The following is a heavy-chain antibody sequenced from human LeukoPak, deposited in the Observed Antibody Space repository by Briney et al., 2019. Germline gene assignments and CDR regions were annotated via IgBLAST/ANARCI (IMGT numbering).Heavy chain of an antibody. Sequence: SETLSLTCAVYGGSFSGYYWSWIRQPPGKGLEWIGEINHSGSTNYNPSLKSRVTISVDTSKNQFSLKLSSVTAADTAVYYCARGDRQQQLANYYYYGMDVWGQGTTVTVSS. CDR2: INHSGST. V-gene: IGHV4-34*01. D-gene: IGHD6-13*01. CDR1: GGSFSGYY. CDR3: ARGDRQQQLANYYYYGMDV. J-gene: IGHJ6*02.